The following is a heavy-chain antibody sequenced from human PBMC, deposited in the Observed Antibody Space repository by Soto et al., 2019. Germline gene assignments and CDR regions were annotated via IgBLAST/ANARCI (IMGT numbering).Heavy chain of an antibody. CDR1: GYTFTTFW. J-gene: IGHJ6*02. D-gene: IGHD1-20*01. V-gene: IGHV5-51*01. Sequence: PGESLKISCKGSGYTFTTFWIGWVRQLPGKGLEWMGIIYPGDSDTRYSPSFQGQVTITADKSISTAYLQWSSLKASDTAMYYCARHADNWNYGGMDVWGQGTTVTVSS. CDR2: IYPGDSDT. CDR3: ARHADNWNYGGMDV.